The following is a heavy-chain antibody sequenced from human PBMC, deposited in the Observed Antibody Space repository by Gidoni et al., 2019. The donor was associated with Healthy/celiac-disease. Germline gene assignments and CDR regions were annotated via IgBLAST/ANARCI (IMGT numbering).Heavy chain of an antibody. CDR2: MYCNDDK. CDR1: GFSLSTSGVG. J-gene: IGHJ5*02. D-gene: IGHD3-3*01. CDR3: AHMGYDFWSGYYIRFDP. Sequence: QITLKESGPTLVKPTQTLTLTCTFSGFSLSTSGVGVGWIRQPPGEALEWLALMYCNDDKRYSPPLKSRLTITNDTSKIQVVLTMTNMDPVDTATYYCAHMGYDFWSGYYIRFDPWGQGTLVTVSS. V-gene: IGHV2-5*01.